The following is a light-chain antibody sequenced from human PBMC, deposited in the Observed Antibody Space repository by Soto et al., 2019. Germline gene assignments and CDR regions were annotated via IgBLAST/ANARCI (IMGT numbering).Light chain of an antibody. J-gene: IGLJ3*02. CDR1: SSNIGAGYD. Sequence: QSVLTQPPSLSGAPGQRVTISCTGSSSNIGAGYDVHWYQQLPGTAPKLLIYGNSNRPSGVPDRFSGSKSGTSASLAITGLQAEDEADYSCQSYDSSLSALFGGGTTLTVL. CDR3: QSYDSSLSAL. V-gene: IGLV1-40*01. CDR2: GNS.